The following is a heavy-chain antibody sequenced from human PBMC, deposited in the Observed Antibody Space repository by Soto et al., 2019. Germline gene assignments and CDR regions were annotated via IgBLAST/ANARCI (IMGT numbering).Heavy chain of an antibody. V-gene: IGHV4-34*01. J-gene: IGHJ5*02. Sequence: SETLSLTCAVYGGSFSGYYWSWIRQPPGKGLEWIGEINHSGSTNYNPSLKSRVTISVDTSKNQFSLKLSSVTAADTAVYYCARGIPYDFWSGRALNWFDPWGQGTLVTVSS. D-gene: IGHD3-3*01. CDR2: INHSGST. CDR3: ARGIPYDFWSGRALNWFDP. CDR1: GGSFSGYY.